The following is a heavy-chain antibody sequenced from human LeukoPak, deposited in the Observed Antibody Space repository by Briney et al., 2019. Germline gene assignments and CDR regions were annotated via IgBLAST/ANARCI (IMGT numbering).Heavy chain of an antibody. CDR3: ARATSTSVSTFDY. Sequence: QSGGSLRLSCAASGFTFSTYRMNWVRQAPGKGLEWLSYINIDSSTIYYTDSLKGRFTISRDNAKNSLYLQMNSLRDEDTAVYYCARATSTSVSTFDYWGPGTLVTVSS. D-gene: IGHD5/OR15-5a*01. J-gene: IGHJ4*02. V-gene: IGHV3-48*02. CDR2: INIDSSTI. CDR1: GFTFSTYR.